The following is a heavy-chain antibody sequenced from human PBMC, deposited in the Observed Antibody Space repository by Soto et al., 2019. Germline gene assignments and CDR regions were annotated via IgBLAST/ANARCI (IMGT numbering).Heavy chain of an antibody. CDR2: INPSGGST. CDR1: GYTFTDYG. J-gene: IGHJ3*02. CDR3: ARVDYEARQRDAFDI. D-gene: IGHD3-22*01. Sequence: ASVKVSCKASGYTFTDYGISWVRQAPGQGLEWMGIINPSGGSTSYAQKFQGRVTMTRDTSTSTVYIELSSLRSEDTAVYYCARVDYEARQRDAFDIWGQGTMVTVSS. V-gene: IGHV1-46*01.